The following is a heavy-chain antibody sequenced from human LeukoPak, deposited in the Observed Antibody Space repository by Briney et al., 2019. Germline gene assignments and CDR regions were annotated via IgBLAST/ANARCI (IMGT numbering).Heavy chain of an antibody. J-gene: IGHJ4*02. D-gene: IGHD2-2*01. V-gene: IGHV4-59*01. CDR3: ARGRVSSWYELDY. CDR2: IYYSGST. CDR1: GGSISSYY. Sequence: SETLSLTCTVSGGSISSYYWSWIRQPPGKGLEWIGYIYYSGSTNYNPSLKSRVTISVDTSKNQYSLKLSSVTAADTAVYYCARGRVSSWYELDYWGQGTLVTVSS.